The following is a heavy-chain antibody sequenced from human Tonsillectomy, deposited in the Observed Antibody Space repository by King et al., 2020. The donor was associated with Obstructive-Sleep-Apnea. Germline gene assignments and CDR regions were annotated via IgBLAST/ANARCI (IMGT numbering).Heavy chain of an antibody. CDR3: ARGGFGEPLDY. Sequence: VQLQQWGAGLLKPSETLSLTCAVYGGSFSGYYWSWIRQPPGKGLEWIGEINHSGITKYNPSLESRVTISVHTSKNQLSLKLTSVTAAATAVYYCARGGFGEPLDYWGQGTLVTVSS. CDR2: INHSGIT. J-gene: IGHJ4*02. CDR1: GGSFSGYY. V-gene: IGHV4-34*01. D-gene: IGHD3-10*01.